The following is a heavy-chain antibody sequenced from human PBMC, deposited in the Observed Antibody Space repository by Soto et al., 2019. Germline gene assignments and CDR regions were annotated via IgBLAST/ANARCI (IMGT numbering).Heavy chain of an antibody. V-gene: IGHV3-21*01. J-gene: IGHJ5*02. CDR1: GFTFSSYS. Sequence: EEHLAESGGGLVKPGGSLRLSCAASGFTFSSYSMNWVRQAPGKGLEWVSSISSSSAYIYYAGSVKGRFTISRDNAKNSLSLQMSSLRVEDTAVYYCARSGYRITNDLWGQGTLVTVSS. CDR3: ARSGYRITNDL. CDR2: ISSSSAYI. D-gene: IGHD2-15*01.